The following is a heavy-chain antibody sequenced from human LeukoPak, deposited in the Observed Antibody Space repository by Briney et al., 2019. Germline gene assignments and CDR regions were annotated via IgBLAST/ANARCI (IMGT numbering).Heavy chain of an antibody. CDR3: ARAFEAESGRAPDL. CDR2: IIPILGIA. Sequence: ASVEVSCKASGGTFSSYAISWVRQAPGQGLEWMGRIIPILGIANYAQKFQGRVTITADKSTSTAYMELSSLRSEDTAVYYCARAFEAESGRAPDLWGRGTLVTVSS. V-gene: IGHV1-69*04. D-gene: IGHD3-10*01. CDR1: GGTFSSYA. J-gene: IGHJ2*01.